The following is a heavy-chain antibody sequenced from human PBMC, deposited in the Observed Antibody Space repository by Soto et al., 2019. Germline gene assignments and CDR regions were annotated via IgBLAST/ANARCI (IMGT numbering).Heavy chain of an antibody. CDR2: IYYSGST. D-gene: IGHD3-16*02. CDR1: GGSISISSYY. Sequence: SETLSLTCTVSGGSISISSYYWVGIRQPPGKGLEWIGSIYYSGSTYYNTSLKSRVTISVDTYKNQFSLKLSSVTAADTGVYYCARQSLWTAPIGLDPWGQGTLVT. J-gene: IGHJ5*02. V-gene: IGHV4-39*01. CDR3: ARQSLWTAPIGLDP.